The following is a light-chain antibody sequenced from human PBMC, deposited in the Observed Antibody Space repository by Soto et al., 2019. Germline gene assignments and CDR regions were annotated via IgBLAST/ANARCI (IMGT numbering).Light chain of an antibody. Sequence: DIQMTQSPPSLSASVGDRVTITCRASQNIINYLNWYQQKPGKAPQLLIYVASRLESGVPSRFSGSGSGTDFTLTISSLQPEDFGTYYCQQTYDSLVSFGGGTKVDI. CDR1: QNIINY. J-gene: IGKJ4*01. CDR3: QQTYDSLVS. CDR2: VAS. V-gene: IGKV1-39*01.